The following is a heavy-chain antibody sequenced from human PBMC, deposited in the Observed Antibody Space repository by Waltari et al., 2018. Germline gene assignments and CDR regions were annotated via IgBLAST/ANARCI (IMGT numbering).Heavy chain of an antibody. CDR2: INPDSGGT. Sequence: QVHLVQSGAEVKKPGASVKVSCKAIGYTFTGYFIHWVRQAPGQGLESMGWINPDSGGTNYAQKFQGSVTMTRDTSISTVYMELSRLRSDDTAVFYCARGSAVGATGKNAFDIWGQGTMVTVSS. CDR1: GYTFTGYF. CDR3: ARGSAVGATGKNAFDI. D-gene: IGHD6-13*01. V-gene: IGHV1-2*02. J-gene: IGHJ3*02.